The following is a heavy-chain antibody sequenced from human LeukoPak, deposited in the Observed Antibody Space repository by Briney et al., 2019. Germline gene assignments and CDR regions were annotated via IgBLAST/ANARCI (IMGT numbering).Heavy chain of an antibody. CDR2: IKQDGSAK. Sequence: GGSLRLSCAASGFTFSSYWMSWVRQAPGNGLGWVANIKQDGSAKYYVDSVKGRFTISRDNAKNSLYLQMNSLRAEDTAVYYCARNNEDIVVVPRFDPWGQGTLVTVSS. CDR1: GFTFSSYW. D-gene: IGHD2-2*01. V-gene: IGHV3-7*04. J-gene: IGHJ5*02. CDR3: ARNNEDIVVVPRFDP.